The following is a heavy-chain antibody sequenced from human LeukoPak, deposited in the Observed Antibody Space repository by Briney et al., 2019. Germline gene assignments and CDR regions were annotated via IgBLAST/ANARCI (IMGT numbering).Heavy chain of an antibody. CDR2: IYYSGST. CDR3: ARDYGSGSYYKRYFDY. V-gene: IGHV4-59*01. CDR1: GGSISSYY. Sequence: SETLSLTCTVSGGSISSYYWSWIRQPPGKGLEWIGYIYYSGSTNYNPSLKSRVTISVDTSKNQFSLKLSSVTAADTAVYYCARDYGSGSYYKRYFDYWGQGTLVTVSS. J-gene: IGHJ4*02. D-gene: IGHD3-10*01.